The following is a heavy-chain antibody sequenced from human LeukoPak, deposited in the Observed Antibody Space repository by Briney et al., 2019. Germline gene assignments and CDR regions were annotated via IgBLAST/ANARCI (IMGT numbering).Heavy chain of an antibody. CDR1: GFTVSSSP. V-gene: IGHV3-53*04. CDR2: IYSSGNT. Sequence: PGGSLRLSCAASGFTVSSSPINWVRQAPGRGLEWVSAIYSSGNTFYADSVKGRFTISRHNSENTLYLQMNSLSADDTAVYYCVRLMGSGWFDPWGQGTLVTVSS. CDR3: VRLMGSGWFDP. D-gene: IGHD1-26*01. J-gene: IGHJ5*02.